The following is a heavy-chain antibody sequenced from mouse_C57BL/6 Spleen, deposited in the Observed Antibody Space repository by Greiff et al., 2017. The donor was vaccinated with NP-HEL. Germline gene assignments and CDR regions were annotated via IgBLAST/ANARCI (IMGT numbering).Heavy chain of an antibody. Sequence: VQLQQPGAELVKPGASVKLSCKASGYTFTSYWMQWVKQRPGQGLEWIGEIDPSDSYTNYNQKFKGKATLTVNTSSSTAYMQLSSLTSEDSAVYYCAAPYYGRAMDYWGQGTSVTVSS. D-gene: IGHD1-2*01. J-gene: IGHJ4*01. CDR3: AAPYYGRAMDY. V-gene: IGHV1-50*01. CDR2: IDPSDSYT. CDR1: GYTFTSYW.